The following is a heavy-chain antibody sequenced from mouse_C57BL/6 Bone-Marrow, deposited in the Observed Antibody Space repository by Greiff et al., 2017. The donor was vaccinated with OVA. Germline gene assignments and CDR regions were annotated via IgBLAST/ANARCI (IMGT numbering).Heavy chain of an antibody. CDR2: IDPSDSYT. CDR1: GYTFTSYW. J-gene: IGHJ4*01. V-gene: IGHV1-50*01. Sequence: QVQLQQPGAELVKPGASVKLSCKASGYTFTSYWMQWVKQRPGQGLEWIGEIDPSDSYTNYNQKLKGKATLTVDTSSSTAYMQLSSLTSEDSAVDYCARRDWSYAMDYWGQGTSVTVSS. CDR3: ARRDWSYAMDY.